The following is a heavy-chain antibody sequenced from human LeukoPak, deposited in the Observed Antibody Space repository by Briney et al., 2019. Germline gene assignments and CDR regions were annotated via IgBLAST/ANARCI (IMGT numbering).Heavy chain of an antibody. CDR2: IYPGDSDT. Sequence: GESLKISCKGSGYSFTSYWIGWVRQMPGKCLEWMGIIYPGDSDTRYSPSFQGQVTISADKSISTAYLQWSSLKASDTAMYYCARRASSSWYEAAGYYFDYWGQGTLVTVSS. CDR1: GYSFTSYW. D-gene: IGHD6-13*01. CDR3: ARRASSSWYEAAGYYFDY. J-gene: IGHJ4*02. V-gene: IGHV5-51*01.